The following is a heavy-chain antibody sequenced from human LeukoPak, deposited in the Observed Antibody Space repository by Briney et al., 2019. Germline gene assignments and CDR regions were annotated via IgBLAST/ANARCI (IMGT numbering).Heavy chain of an antibody. CDR2: IWYDGSNK. Sequence: GGSLRLSCAASGFTFSSYGMHWVRQAPGKGLEWVAVIWYDGSNKYYADSVKGRFTISRDNSKNTLYLQMNSLRAEDTAVYYCARDYWGGNHYYFDYWGQGTLVTVSS. CDR3: ARDYWGGNHYYFDY. V-gene: IGHV3-33*01. CDR1: GFTFSSYG. D-gene: IGHD4-23*01. J-gene: IGHJ4*02.